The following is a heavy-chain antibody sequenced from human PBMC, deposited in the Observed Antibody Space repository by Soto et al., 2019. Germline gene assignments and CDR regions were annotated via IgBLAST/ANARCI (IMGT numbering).Heavy chain of an antibody. V-gene: IGHV4-31*03. Sequence: SETLSLTCTVSGGSISSGGYYWSWIRQHPGKGLEWIGYIYYSGGTYYNPSLKSRVTISVDTSKNQFSLKLSSVTAAVTAVYYCAREGNLGRWIQPLDSWGQGTLVTVS. D-gene: IGHD2-2*03. CDR2: IYYSGGT. CDR3: AREGNLGRWIQPLDS. J-gene: IGHJ4*02. CDR1: GGSISSGGYY.